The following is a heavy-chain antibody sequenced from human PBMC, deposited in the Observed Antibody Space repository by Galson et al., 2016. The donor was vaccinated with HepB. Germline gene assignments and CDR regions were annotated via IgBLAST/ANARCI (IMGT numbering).Heavy chain of an antibody. D-gene: IGHD2-21*02. J-gene: IGHJ5*02. CDR3: ARTTGACGGDCSWFDP. Sequence: SLTCAVSGGSMNTNNWWSWVRQAPGKGLEWIGYIFYRGDTYYNPSLRSRVSISMDTSKNRFSLQLKFVTAADAAVYYCARTTGACGGDCSWFDPWGQGTLFTVSS. CDR2: IFYRGDT. CDR1: GGSMNTNNW. V-gene: IGHV4-4*02.